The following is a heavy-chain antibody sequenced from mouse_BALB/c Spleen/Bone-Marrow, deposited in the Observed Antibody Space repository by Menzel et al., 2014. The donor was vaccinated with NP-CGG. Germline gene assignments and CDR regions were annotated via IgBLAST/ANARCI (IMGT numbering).Heavy chain of an antibody. Sequence: QVQLQQSAPELARPGASVKMSRKASGYIFSSYTMHWVKQRPGQGLEWIGSINPSSGYTDYNQKFKDKTILTADKSSSTAYMQLSSLTSEDSAVYYCAKINDGYYALDYWGQGTSVTVSS. CDR1: GYIFSSYT. CDR3: AKINDGYYALDY. CDR2: INPSSGYT. D-gene: IGHD2-12*01. V-gene: IGHV1-4*02. J-gene: IGHJ4*01.